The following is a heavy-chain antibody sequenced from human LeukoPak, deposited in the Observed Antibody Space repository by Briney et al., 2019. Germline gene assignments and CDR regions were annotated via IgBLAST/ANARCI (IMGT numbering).Heavy chain of an antibody. J-gene: IGHJ4*02. Sequence: GGSLRLSCAASGFTFSNDGMHWVRQAPGRGLEWVALISYDGSDKHYADSVKGRFTVSRDNSKNTLYLQMNSLRRDDTAVYYCVGVGGYDSSGFLDYWGQGTLVTVSS. D-gene: IGHD3-22*01. CDR2: ISYDGSDK. CDR1: GFTFSNDG. V-gene: IGHV3-30*03. CDR3: VGVGGYDSSGFLDY.